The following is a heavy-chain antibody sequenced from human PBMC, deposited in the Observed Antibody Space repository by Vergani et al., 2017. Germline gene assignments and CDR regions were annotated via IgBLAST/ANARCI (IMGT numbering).Heavy chain of an antibody. V-gene: IGHV3-23*01. CDR2: IGGGGFGT. Sequence: EMQLWESGGGLVKPGGSLRLSCVGSGFSFGNYAMSWVRQAPGKGLEWVAAIGGGGFGTFHADSVKGRFTVSRDNSQSTLYLQMNSLRAEDTAMYYCARDLRLMYNRFDPWGQGTLVTVSS. CDR3: ARDLRLMYNRFDP. J-gene: IGHJ5*02. CDR1: GFSFGNYA. D-gene: IGHD3-3*01.